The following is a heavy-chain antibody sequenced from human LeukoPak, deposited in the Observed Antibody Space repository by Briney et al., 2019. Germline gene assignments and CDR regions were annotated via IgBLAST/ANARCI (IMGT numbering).Heavy chain of an antibody. J-gene: IGHJ6*03. CDR2: IWYDGSNK. D-gene: IGHD3-3*01. CDR3: AKEARGTIFGVVTLDYMDV. V-gene: IGHV3-33*06. CDR1: GFTLSSYG. Sequence: PGGSLRLSCAASGFTLSSYGMHWVRQAPGKGLEWVAVIWYDGSNKYYADSVKGRFTISRDNSKNTLYLQMNSLRAEDTAVYYCAKEARGTIFGVVTLDYMDVWGKGTTVTVSS.